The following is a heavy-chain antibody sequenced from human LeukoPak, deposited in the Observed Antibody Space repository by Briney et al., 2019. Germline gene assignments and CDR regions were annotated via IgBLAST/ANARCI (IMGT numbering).Heavy chain of an antibody. J-gene: IGHJ6*03. V-gene: IGHV4-4*07. Sequence: SETLSLTCTVSGGSISSYYWSWIRQPAGKGLEWIGRIYTSGSTNYNPSLKSRVTMSVDTSRNQFSLKLSSVTAADTAVYYCARMVYYYDSSGYYTLYYYYYMDVWGKGTTVTVSS. CDR3: ARMVYYYDSSGYYTLYYYYYMDV. CDR2: IYTSGST. D-gene: IGHD3-22*01. CDR1: GGSISSYY.